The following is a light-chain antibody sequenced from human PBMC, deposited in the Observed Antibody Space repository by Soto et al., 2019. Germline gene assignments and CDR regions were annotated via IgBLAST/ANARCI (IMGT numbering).Light chain of an antibody. CDR3: QQYDSSLYT. V-gene: IGKV3-20*01. J-gene: IGKJ2*01. Sequence: EIVLTQSPGTLSLSPGERATLSCRASQSVSSTYVAWYQQKPGQAPRLIIYGASSRATGIPVRFSGSGSGTDFTLSISRLEPEDVAVYYCQQYDSSLYTFGQGTKLEIK. CDR2: GAS. CDR1: QSVSSTY.